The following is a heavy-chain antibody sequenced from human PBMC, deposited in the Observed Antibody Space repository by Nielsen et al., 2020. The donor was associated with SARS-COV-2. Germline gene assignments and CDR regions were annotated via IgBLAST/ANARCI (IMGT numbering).Heavy chain of an antibody. CDR2: IYYSGST. CDR1: GGSISSGGYY. D-gene: IGHD4-23*01. Sequence: SETLSLTCAVSGGSISSGGYYWSWIRQHPGKGLEWIGYIYYSGSTYYNPSLKSRVTISVDTSKNQFSLKLSSVTAADTAVYYCASLPTVVTLYGMDVWGQGTTVTVSS. CDR3: ASLPTVVTLYGMDV. V-gene: IGHV4-31*11. J-gene: IGHJ6*02.